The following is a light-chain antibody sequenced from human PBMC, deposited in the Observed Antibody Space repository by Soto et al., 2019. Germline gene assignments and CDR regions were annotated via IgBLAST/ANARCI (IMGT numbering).Light chain of an antibody. V-gene: IGKV3-20*01. CDR1: QSIRSPF. J-gene: IGKJ1*01. Sequence: EIVLTQSPATLSLSPGERATLSCRASQSIRSPFLAWYQQKPGQAPRLFIHGASSRATGIPDRFSGSGSWTDFTLTISRLETEYFAVYYCVSDEWTFCKGTKVE. CDR3: VSDEWT. CDR2: GAS.